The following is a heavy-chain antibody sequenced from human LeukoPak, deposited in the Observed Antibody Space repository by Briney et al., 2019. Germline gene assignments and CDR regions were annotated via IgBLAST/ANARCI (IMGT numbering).Heavy chain of an antibody. CDR1: GGSFSGYY. V-gene: IGHV4-34*01. Sequence: SGTLSLTCAVYGGSFSGYYLSWIRQPPGKGLEWIGEINHSGSTNYNPSLKSRVTISVDTSKNQFSLKLSSVTAADTAVYYCARVSTCGGDCSVEFDYWGQGTLVTVSS. CDR3: ARVSTCGGDCSVEFDY. CDR2: INHSGST. D-gene: IGHD2-21*02. J-gene: IGHJ4*02.